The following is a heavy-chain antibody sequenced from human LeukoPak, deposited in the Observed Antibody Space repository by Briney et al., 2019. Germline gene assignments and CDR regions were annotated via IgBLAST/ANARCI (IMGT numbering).Heavy chain of an antibody. CDR1: GFTVSSNY. Sequence: GGSLRPSCAASGFTVSSNYMYWVRQAPGKGLEWVSHITTGDSTYYPDSVKGRFTISRDNSKNTLYLQMNSLRADDTAVYYCAKGLSESIYDALDSWGQGTLVTVSS. CDR3: AKGLSESIYDALDS. J-gene: IGHJ4*02. D-gene: IGHD1-26*01. CDR2: ITTGDST. V-gene: IGHV3-53*01.